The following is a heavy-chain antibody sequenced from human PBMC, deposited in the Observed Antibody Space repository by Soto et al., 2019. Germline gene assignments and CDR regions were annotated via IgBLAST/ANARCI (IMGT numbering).Heavy chain of an antibody. V-gene: IGHV1-3*01. CDR3: ARDPNDSSAYYHHYYYGMDV. J-gene: IGHJ6*02. CDR1: GYTFTSYG. D-gene: IGHD3-22*01. Sequence: QIQLMQSGAEVKKPGASVKVSCKASGYTFTSYGIHWVRQAPGQRLEWTGWINAGNGNTKYSEKFKGRVTITRETSASTAYPELSSLRSEDTAVYYCARDPNDSSAYYHHYYYGMDVWGQGTTVTVSS. CDR2: INAGNGNT.